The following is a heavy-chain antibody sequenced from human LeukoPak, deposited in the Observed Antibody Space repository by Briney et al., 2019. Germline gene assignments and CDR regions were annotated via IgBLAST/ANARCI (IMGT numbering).Heavy chain of an antibody. CDR3: AKDRDYNFDY. CDR2: IRYDGSNK. V-gene: IGHV3-30*02. J-gene: IGHJ4*02. Sequence: GGSLRLSCAASGFTFSSYGMHWVRRAPGKGLEWVAFIRYDGSNKYYADSVKGRFTISRDNSKNTLYLQMNSLRAEDTAVYYCAKDRDYNFDYWGQGTLVTVSS. CDR1: GFTFSSYG. D-gene: IGHD4-11*01.